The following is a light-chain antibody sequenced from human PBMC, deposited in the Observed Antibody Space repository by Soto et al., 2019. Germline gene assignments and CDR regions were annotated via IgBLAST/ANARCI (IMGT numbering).Light chain of an antibody. CDR2: EVS. Sequence: QSVLTQPASVSGSPGQSITVSCTGTSSDVGSYNLVSWYQQYPGKAPKLMIYEVSNRPSGVSNRFSGSKSGNTASLTISGLQAEDEADYYCRSYTSSSTLVVFGTGTKVTVL. CDR1: SSDVGSYNL. V-gene: IGLV2-14*02. J-gene: IGLJ1*01. CDR3: RSYTSSSTLVV.